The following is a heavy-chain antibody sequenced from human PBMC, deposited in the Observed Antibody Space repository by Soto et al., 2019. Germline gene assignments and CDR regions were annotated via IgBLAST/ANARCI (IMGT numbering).Heavy chain of an antibody. J-gene: IGHJ5*01. D-gene: IGHD3-10*01. CDR2: ISGRGGTA. CDR1: GFTFSSYA. Sequence: EVQLLESGGGSVQPGGSLRLSCAASGFTFSSYAMHWVRRPPGKGLEWVSSISGRGGTAYYADSVKGRLSISRDSLVNTLYLQLYSLRADDTAVYYGAKCRGQSRNFDYCAHGTPVNVAP. CDR3: AKCRGQSRNFDY. V-gene: IGHV3-23*01.